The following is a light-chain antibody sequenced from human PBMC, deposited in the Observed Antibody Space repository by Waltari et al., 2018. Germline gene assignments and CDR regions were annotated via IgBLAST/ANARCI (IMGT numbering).Light chain of an antibody. CDR1: QSISSW. V-gene: IGKV1-5*03. CDR2: KAS. CDR3: QQYNSYSRWT. J-gene: IGKJ1*01. Sequence: DIQMTQSPSTLSASVGDRVTITCRASQSISSWLAWYQQKPGKAPKLLIYKASSLESGVTSRFSGSGSGTEFTLTISSLQPDDVATYYCQQYNSYSRWTFGQGTKVEIK.